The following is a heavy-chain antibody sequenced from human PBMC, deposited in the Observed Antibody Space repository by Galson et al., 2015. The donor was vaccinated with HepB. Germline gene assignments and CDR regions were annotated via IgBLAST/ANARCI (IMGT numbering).Heavy chain of an antibody. CDR3: ARRAEADLQGDY. CDR1: GYTFTDYY. J-gene: IGHJ4*02. V-gene: IGHV1-69-2*01. CDR2: VDPEDGET. Sequence: VKVSCKVSGYTFTDYYMHWVQQAPGKGLEWMGLVDPEDGETIYAEKFQGRVTMTTDTSTSTAYMELRSLRSDDTAVYYCARRAEADLQGDYWGQGTLVTVSS.